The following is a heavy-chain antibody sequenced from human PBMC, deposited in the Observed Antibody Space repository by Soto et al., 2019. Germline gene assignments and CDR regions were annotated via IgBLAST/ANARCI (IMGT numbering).Heavy chain of an antibody. CDR2: IFRSGDT. Sequence: EVQVVESGGGLIQPGGSLRLSCAVAGFNVSTKYMTWVRQAPGKGLEWVSVIFRSGDTHYADSVKGRFTISRDIAENTMYLQMNSLTAEDTAMYYCARDSLDCRGDFCAVDFWGQGTLVTVSS. CDR1: GFNVSTKY. V-gene: IGHV3-53*01. J-gene: IGHJ4*02. D-gene: IGHD2-21*01. CDR3: ARDSLDCRGDFCAVDF.